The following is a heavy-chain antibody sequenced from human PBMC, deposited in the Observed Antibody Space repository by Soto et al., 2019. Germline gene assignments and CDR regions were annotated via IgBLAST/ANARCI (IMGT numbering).Heavy chain of an antibody. CDR1: GGSFSGYY. D-gene: IGHD4-17*01. CDR2: INHSGST. V-gene: IGHV4-34*01. J-gene: IGHJ4*02. CDR3: AGNYGDYNVDC. Sequence: SETLSLTCAVYGGSFSGYYWSWIRQPPGKGLEWIGEINHSGSTNYNPSLKSRVTISVDKSKNQFSLKLSSVTAADTAVYYCAGNYGDYNVDCWGQGTLVTVSS.